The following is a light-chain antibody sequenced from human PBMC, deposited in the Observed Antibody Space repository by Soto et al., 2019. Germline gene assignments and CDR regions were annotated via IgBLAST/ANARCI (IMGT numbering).Light chain of an antibody. CDR1: SSNIGAGYD. CDR2: GNS. J-gene: IGLJ2*01. CDR3: QSYGSSLSVVV. Sequence: QSVLTQPPSGAGAPGQRVTITCTGSSSNIGAGYDVHWYQQLPGTAPKLLIYGNSNRPSGVPDRFSGSKSGTSASLAIPGLQAEDEADYYCQSYGSSLSVVVFGGGTKLTVL. V-gene: IGLV1-40*01.